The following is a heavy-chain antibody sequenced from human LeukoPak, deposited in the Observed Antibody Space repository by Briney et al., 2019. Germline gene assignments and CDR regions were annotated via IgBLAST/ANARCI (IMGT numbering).Heavy chain of an antibody. CDR2: ITTSSTTK. CDR1: GFAFNTYS. Sequence: PGGSLRLSCEASGFAFNTYSMNWVRQAPGKGLQWVSSITTSSTTKYYADSVKGRFTISRDNAKNSLYLQMDSLRDEDTAVYYCVRDAAYSAFNMWGQGTMVTVSS. V-gene: IGHV3-48*02. D-gene: IGHD4-11*01. J-gene: IGHJ3*02. CDR3: VRDAAYSAFNM.